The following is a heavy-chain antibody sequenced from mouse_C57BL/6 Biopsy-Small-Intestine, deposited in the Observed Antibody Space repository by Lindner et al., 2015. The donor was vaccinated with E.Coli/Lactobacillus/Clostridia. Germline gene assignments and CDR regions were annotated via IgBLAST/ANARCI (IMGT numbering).Heavy chain of an antibody. Sequence: SVKVSCKASGGTFSSSSISWVRQAPRQGLEWMGWIDPNSGGTNFAQKFQGRVTMTRDTSISTAYMELSRLRSDDTAVYYCARATLAVAGTGRYFDYWGQGTLVTVSS. D-gene: IGHD4-1*01. CDR2: IDPNSGGT. J-gene: IGHJ4*01. V-gene: IGHV1-72*04. CDR3: ARATLAVAGTGRYFDY. CDR1: GGTFSSSS.